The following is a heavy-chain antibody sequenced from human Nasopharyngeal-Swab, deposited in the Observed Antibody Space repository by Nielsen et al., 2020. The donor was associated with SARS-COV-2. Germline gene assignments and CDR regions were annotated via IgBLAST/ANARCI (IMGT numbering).Heavy chain of an antibody. V-gene: IGHV1-3*04. Sequence: ASVKVSCNASGYTFTSYAIHWVRQAPGQRLEWMGWINTANGNTKYSQKFQGRVTSTRDTSASTAYMELRSLRSEDTAVYYCAREVEDGGPSFHYWGQGTLVTVSS. D-gene: IGHD2-15*01. CDR3: AREVEDGGPSFHY. J-gene: IGHJ4*02. CDR2: INTANGNT. CDR1: GYTFTSYA.